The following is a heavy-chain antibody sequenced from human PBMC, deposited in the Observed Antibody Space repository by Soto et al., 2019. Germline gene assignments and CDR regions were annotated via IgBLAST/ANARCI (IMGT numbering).Heavy chain of an antibody. CDR1: GYTFTSYG. CDR2: ISAYNGNT. Sequence: ASVKVSCKASGYTFTSYGISWVRQAPGQGLEWMGWISAYNGNTNYAQKLQGRVTMTTDTSTSTAYMELRSLRSDDTAVYYCAREERGYDYDAFDIWGQGTMVTVSS. V-gene: IGHV1-18*01. D-gene: IGHD5-12*01. CDR3: AREERGYDYDAFDI. J-gene: IGHJ3*02.